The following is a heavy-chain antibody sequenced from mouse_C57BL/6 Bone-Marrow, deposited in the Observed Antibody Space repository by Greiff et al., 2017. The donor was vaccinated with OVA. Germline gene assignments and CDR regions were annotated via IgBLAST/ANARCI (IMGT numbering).Heavy chain of an antibody. CDR1: GFTFSDYY. D-gene: IGHD4-1*01. V-gene: IGHV5-12*01. J-gene: IGHJ3*01. Sequence: EVQRVESGGGLVQPGGSLKLSCAASGFTFSDYYMYWVRQTPEKRLEWVAYISNGGGSTYYPDTVKGRFTISRDNAKNTLYLQMSRLKSEDTAMYYCARQDWDDAYWGQGTLVTVSA. CDR2: ISNGGGST. CDR3: ARQDWDDAY.